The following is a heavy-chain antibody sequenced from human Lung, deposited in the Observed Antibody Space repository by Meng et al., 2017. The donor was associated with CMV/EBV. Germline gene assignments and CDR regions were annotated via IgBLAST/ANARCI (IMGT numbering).Heavy chain of an antibody. CDR3: ARLGSTWFVDY. V-gene: IGHV5-51*01. J-gene: IGHJ4*02. CDR2: IYPGDSDT. Sequence: GEXXKISCKGSGYNFDNYWIGWVRQMPGKGLEWMGLIYPGDSDTRYSPAFQGQVTISADKSISTAYLQWSGLKASDTAMYYCARLGSTWFVDYWGQGTLVTVSS. CDR1: GYNFDNYW. D-gene: IGHD3-10*01.